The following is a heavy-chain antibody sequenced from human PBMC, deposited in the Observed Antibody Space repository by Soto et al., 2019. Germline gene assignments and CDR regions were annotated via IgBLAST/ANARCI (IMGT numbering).Heavy chain of an antibody. J-gene: IGHJ5*02. CDR3: ARTSPRSSWCAFDP. Sequence: PGGSLRLSCVVSGFPFSSSEMNWVRQAPGQGPEWPLSNNGGGPTMTYPCSVKGHFTIPKANPKNSVYLEMTSLGIDDTAVYSCARTSPRSSWCAFDPWGLGTLVTVSS. CDR1: GFPFSSSE. V-gene: IGHV3-48*03. D-gene: IGHD6-13*01. CDR2: NNGGGPTM.